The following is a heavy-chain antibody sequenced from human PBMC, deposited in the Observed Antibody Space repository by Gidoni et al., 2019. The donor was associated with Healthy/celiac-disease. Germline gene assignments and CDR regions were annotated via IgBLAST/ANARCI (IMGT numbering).Heavy chain of an antibody. Sequence: QVQLQESGPGLVKPSETLSLTCTGSGGSISSSYWSWIRQPPGKGLEWIGYIYYSGSTNSNPSLKSRVTISVDTSKNQFSLKLSSVTAADTAVYYCARGPPSDALRGVIQDGGDYWGQGTLVTVSS. V-gene: IGHV4-59*01. CDR1: GGSISSSY. J-gene: IGHJ4*02. CDR3: ARGPPSDALRGVIQDGGDY. CDR2: IYYSGST. D-gene: IGHD3-10*01.